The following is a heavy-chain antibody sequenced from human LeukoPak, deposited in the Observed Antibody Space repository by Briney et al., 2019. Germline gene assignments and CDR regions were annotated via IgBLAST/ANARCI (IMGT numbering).Heavy chain of an antibody. J-gene: IGHJ4*02. CDR3: ARGGYGDYAQDY. CDR2: ISYDGSNK. CDR1: GFTFSSYG. D-gene: IGHD4-17*01. Sequence: GGSLRLSCAASGFTFSSYGMHWVRQAPGKGLEWVAVISYDGSNKCYADSVKGRFTISRDNSKNTLYLQMNSLRAEDTAVYYCARGGYGDYAQDYWGQGTLVTVSS. V-gene: IGHV3-33*05.